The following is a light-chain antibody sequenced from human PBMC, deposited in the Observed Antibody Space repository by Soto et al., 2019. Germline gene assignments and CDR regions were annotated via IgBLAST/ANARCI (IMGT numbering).Light chain of an antibody. Sequence: EIVLTPPPGTLSLYPGERATLSCRASHSISSHYLAWYQHKPGPAPRFIIYCASTRATGIPDRFSGSGSWTDFTLTISRLEPEYYALYYCHKYGGSPRWTFAQGTKVAIK. CDR1: HSISSHY. CDR2: CAS. J-gene: IGKJ1*01. CDR3: HKYGGSPRWT. V-gene: IGKV3-20*01.